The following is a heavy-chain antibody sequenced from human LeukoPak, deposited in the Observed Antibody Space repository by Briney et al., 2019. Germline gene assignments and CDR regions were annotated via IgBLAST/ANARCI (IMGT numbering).Heavy chain of an antibody. J-gene: IGHJ5*02. CDR2: INHSGST. CDR3: AISLHYYGSGSVGFDP. V-gene: IGHV4-39*07. Sequence: SETLSLTCTVSGGSVSSGSYYWSWIRQPPGKGLEWIGEINHSGSTNYNPSLKSRVTISVDTSKNQFSLKLSSVTAADTAVYYCAISLHYYGSGSVGFDPWGQGTLVTVSS. CDR1: GGSVSSGSYY. D-gene: IGHD3-10*01.